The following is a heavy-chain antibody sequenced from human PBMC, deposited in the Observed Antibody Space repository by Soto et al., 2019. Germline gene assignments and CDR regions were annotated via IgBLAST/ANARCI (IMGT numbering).Heavy chain of an antibody. Sequence: GGSLRLSCAASGFTFSSYWMSWVRQAPGKGLEWVANIKQDGSEKYYVDSVKGRFTISRDNAKNSLYLQMNSLRAEDTAGYYCARAPPPYSGSYFDYWGQGTLVTVSS. D-gene: IGHD1-26*01. CDR1: GFTFSSYW. CDR2: IKQDGSEK. V-gene: IGHV3-7*01. J-gene: IGHJ4*02. CDR3: ARAPPPYSGSYFDY.